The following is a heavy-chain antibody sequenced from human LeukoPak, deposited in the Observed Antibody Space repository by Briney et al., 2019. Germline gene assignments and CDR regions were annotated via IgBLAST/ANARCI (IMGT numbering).Heavy chain of an antibody. CDR2: INPNSGGT. CDR3: EREKSIAVAGTRLGFDP. Sequence: ASVKVSCKASGYTFTGYYIHWVRQAPGQGLEWMGWINPNSGGTNYAQKFQGRVTMTRDTSISTAYMERSRLRSDDTAVYYCEREKSIAVAGTRLGFDPWGQGTLVTVSS. V-gene: IGHV1-2*02. CDR1: GYTFTGYY. D-gene: IGHD6-19*01. J-gene: IGHJ5*02.